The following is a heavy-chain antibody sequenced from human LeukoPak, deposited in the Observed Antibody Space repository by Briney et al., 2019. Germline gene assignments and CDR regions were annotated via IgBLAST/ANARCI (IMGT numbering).Heavy chain of an antibody. V-gene: IGHV3-21*01. J-gene: IGHJ6*02. CDR2: ISSSSSYI. D-gene: IGHD4-17*01. CDR1: GFTFSSYS. CDR3: AKPYGDYGFYGMDV. Sequence: GGSLRLSCAASGFTFSSYSMNWVRQAPGKGLEWVSSISSSSSYIYYADSVKGRFTISRDNAKNSLYLQMNSLRAEDTAVYYCAKPYGDYGFYGMDVWGQGTTVTVSS.